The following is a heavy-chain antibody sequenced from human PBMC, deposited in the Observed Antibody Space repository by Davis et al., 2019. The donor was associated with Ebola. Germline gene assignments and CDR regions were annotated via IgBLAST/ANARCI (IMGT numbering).Heavy chain of an antibody. V-gene: IGHV3-11*06. CDR2: ISSSSSYT. J-gene: IGHJ4*02. D-gene: IGHD3-22*01. Sequence: GESLKISCAASGFTFSDYYMSWIRQAPGKGLEWVSYISSSSSYTNYADSVKGRFTISRDNAKNSLYLQMNSLRAEDTAVYYCARAKGHYYDSSGYYYDLGFDYWGQGTLVTVSS. CDR1: GFTFSDYY. CDR3: ARAKGHYYDSSGYYYDLGFDY.